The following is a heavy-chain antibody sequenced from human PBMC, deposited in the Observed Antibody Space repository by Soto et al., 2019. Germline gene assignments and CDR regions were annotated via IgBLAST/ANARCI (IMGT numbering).Heavy chain of an antibody. J-gene: IGHJ4*02. D-gene: IGHD4-17*01. Sequence: QLQLQESGSGPVKPSQTLSLTCAVSGGSISSGGYSWSWIRQPPGKGLEWIGYIYHSGSTYYNPSLKSRVTISVDRSKNQFSLKLSSVTAADTAVYYCARVPPEDGDLQYYFDYWGQGTLVTVSS. CDR1: GGSISSGGYS. V-gene: IGHV4-30-2*01. CDR2: IYHSGST. CDR3: ARVPPEDGDLQYYFDY.